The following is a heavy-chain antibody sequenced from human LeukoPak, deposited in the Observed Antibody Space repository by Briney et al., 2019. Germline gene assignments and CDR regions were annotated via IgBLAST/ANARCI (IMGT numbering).Heavy chain of an antibody. CDR2: INPNSGGT. J-gene: IGHJ3*02. V-gene: IGHV1-2*02. Sequence: ASVKVSCKASGYTFTGYYMHWVRQAPGQGLEWMGWINPNSGGTNYAQKFQGRVTMTRDTSISTAYMELSRLRSDDTAVYYCARVEWELPLRAFDIWGQGTMVTVSS. D-gene: IGHD1-26*01. CDR1: GYTFTGYY. CDR3: ARVEWELPLRAFDI.